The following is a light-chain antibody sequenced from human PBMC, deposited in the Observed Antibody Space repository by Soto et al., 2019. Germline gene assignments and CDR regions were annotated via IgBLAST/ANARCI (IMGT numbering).Light chain of an antibody. CDR1: SSNIGAGYD. V-gene: IGLV1-40*01. J-gene: IGLJ2*01. CDR2: GNS. Sequence: QSVLTQPPSVSGAPGQRVTISCTGSSSNIGAGYDVHWYQQLPGTAPKLLIYGNSNRPSGVPDRFSGSKSGTSASLAITGIKAEDEADYYCQSYDSSLSGVIFGGGTQLTVL. CDR3: QSYDSSLSGVI.